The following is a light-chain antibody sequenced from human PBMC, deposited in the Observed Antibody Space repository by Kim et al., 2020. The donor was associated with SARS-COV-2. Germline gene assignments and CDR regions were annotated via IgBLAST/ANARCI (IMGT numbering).Light chain of an antibody. CDR1: SLRSYY. CDR3: NSRDTNDNVV. CDR2: GKN. J-gene: IGLJ2*01. Sequence: VALGQTVRITCQGDSLRSYYATWYQQKPGQAPILLIYGKNNRPSGIPDRFSGSSSGNTASLTITGAQAVDEADYYCNSRDTNDNVVFGGGTNLTVL. V-gene: IGLV3-19*01.